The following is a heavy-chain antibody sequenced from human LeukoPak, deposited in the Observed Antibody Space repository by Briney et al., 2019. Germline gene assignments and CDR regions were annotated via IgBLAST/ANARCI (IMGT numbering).Heavy chain of an antibody. CDR2: INHSGST. CDR3: AIGGNRAPYYYYMDV. J-gene: IGHJ6*03. Sequence: PSETLSLTCAVYGGSFSGYYWSWTRQPPGKGLEWIGEINHSGSTNYNPSLKSRVTISVDTSKNQFSLKLSSVTAADTAVYYCAIGGNRAPYYYYMDVWGKGTTVTVSS. D-gene: IGHD1-14*01. V-gene: IGHV4-34*01. CDR1: GGSFSGYY.